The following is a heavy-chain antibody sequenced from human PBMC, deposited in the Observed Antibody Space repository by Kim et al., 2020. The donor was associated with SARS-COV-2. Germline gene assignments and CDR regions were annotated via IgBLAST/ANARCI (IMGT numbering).Heavy chain of an antibody. J-gene: IGHJ4*02. CDR1: GYSFTSYW. CDR2: IYPGDSDT. CDR3: AIGPVWLDSSGYTTFDY. D-gene: IGHD3-22*01. Sequence: GESLKISCKGSGYSFTSYWIGWVRQMPGKGLEWMGIIYPGDSDTRYSPSFQGQVTISADKSISTAYLQWSSLKASDTAMYYCAIGPVWLDSSGYTTFDYWGQGTLVTVSS. V-gene: IGHV5-51*01.